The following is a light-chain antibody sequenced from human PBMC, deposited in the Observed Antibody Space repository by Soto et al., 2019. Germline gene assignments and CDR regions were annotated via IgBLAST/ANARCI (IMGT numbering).Light chain of an antibody. CDR3: QHYDSYSAT. CDR2: AAS. CDR1: QGISSY. Sequence: DIQLTQSPSFLSASVGDRVTITCRASQGISSYLAWYQQKPGKAPKLLIYAASTLHSGVPSRFSGGGSGTEFALTISSLQPEDFATYYCQHYDSYSATFGQGTKLEIK. J-gene: IGKJ2*01. V-gene: IGKV1-9*01.